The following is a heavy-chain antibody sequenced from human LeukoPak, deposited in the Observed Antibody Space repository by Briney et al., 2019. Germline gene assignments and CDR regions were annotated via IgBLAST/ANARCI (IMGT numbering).Heavy chain of an antibody. V-gene: IGHV4-34*09. Sequence: SETLSLTCAVYGVSFSGYYWSWIRQHPGKGLEWIGYIHHSGSTYYNPSLKSRLIISLDTSKNQFSLKLNSVTAADTAVYYCANYGSGSYRFDPWGQGTLVTVSS. D-gene: IGHD3-10*01. CDR3: ANYGSGSYRFDP. CDR1: GVSFSGYY. J-gene: IGHJ5*02. CDR2: IHHSGST.